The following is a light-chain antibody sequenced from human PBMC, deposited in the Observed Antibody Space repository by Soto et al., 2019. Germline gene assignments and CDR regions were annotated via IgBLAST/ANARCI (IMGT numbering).Light chain of an antibody. Sequence: DIQMTQSPSSLSASVGDRVTITCQASQDISNHLNWYQQKPGKAPKLLIYAASSLQSGVPSRFSGSGSGTDFTLTISSLQPEDFATYYCQQSYSTPWTFGQGTKVEFK. J-gene: IGKJ1*01. CDR2: AAS. CDR1: QDISNH. V-gene: IGKV1-39*01. CDR3: QQSYSTPWT.